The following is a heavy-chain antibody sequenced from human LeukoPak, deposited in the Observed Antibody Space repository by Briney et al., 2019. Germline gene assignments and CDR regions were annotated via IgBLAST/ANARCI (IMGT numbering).Heavy chain of an antibody. Sequence: ASVKVSCKASGYTFSSYGISWVRQAPGQGLEWMGWISTYNGDTHYAQKFQGRVTMTRNTSISTAYMGLSSLRSEDTAVYYCARAYYYDSSGYYYVGDAFDIWGQGTMVTVSS. V-gene: IGHV1-18*01. CDR3: ARAYYYDSSGYYYVGDAFDI. J-gene: IGHJ3*02. CDR1: GYTFSSYG. CDR2: ISTYNGDT. D-gene: IGHD3-22*01.